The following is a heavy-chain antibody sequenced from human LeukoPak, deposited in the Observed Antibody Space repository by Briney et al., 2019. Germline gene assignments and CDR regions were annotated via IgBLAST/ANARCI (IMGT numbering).Heavy chain of an antibody. Sequence: PGGSLRLSCGVAGFTLSDYYISWIRQAPGKGLEWVSDISSRDGTIHFADSVKGRFTMSWDNAENSLHLQMNSLRTDDTAVYYCARETVAGTFDYWGQGTLVTLSS. J-gene: IGHJ4*02. D-gene: IGHD6-19*01. V-gene: IGHV3-11*01. CDR1: GFTLSDYY. CDR3: ARETVAGTFDY. CDR2: ISSRDGTI.